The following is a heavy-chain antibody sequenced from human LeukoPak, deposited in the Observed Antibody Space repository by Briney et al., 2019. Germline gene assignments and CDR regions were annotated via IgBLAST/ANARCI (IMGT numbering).Heavy chain of an antibody. D-gene: IGHD2-15*01. J-gene: IGHJ6*03. V-gene: IGHV1-18*01. CDR1: GYTFTSYG. Sequence: ASVKVSCKASGYTFTSYGISWVRQAPGQGLEWMGWISAYNGNTNYAQKLQGRVTMTTDTSTSTAYMELRSLRSDDTAVYYCAIGDCSGGSCLLYYYYYMDVWGKGTTVTVSS. CDR2: ISAYNGNT. CDR3: AIGDCSGGSCLLYYYYYMDV.